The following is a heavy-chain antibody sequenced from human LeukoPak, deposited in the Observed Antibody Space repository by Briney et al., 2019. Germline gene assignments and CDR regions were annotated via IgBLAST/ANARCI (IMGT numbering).Heavy chain of an antibody. CDR3: ARGYYGRGDY. D-gene: IGHD3-10*02. CDR2: IYYSGST. J-gene: IGHJ4*02. Sequence: PSETLSLTCTVSGGSISSYYWSWIRQPPGKGLEWIGYIYYSGSTNYNPSLKSRVTISVDTSKNQFSLKLSSVTAADTAVYYCARGYYGRGDYWGQGTLVTVSS. CDR1: GGSISSYY. V-gene: IGHV4-59*08.